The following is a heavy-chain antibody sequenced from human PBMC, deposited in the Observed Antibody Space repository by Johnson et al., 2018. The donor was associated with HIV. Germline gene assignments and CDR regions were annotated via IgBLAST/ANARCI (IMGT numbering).Heavy chain of an antibody. CDR2: IRFDGSNK. V-gene: IGHV3-30*02. CDR3: AKHNGLDSSWPFDAFDI. Sequence: QMLLVESGGGVVQPGRSLRLSCAASGFTFSSYGMHWVRQAPGKGLEWVAFIRFDGSNKYYVDSVKGRFTISRDSSKNTLYLQMNSLRPEDTAVYYCAKHNGLDSSWPFDAFDIWGQGTRVTVSS. CDR1: GFTFSSYG. D-gene: IGHD6-13*01. J-gene: IGHJ3*02.